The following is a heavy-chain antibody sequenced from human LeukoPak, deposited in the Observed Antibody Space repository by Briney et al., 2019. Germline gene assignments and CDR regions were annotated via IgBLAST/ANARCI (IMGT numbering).Heavy chain of an antibody. CDR2: ISSSGGST. CDR3: AKRLGNVGAISY. J-gene: IGHJ4*02. CDR1: GFTFSSYA. D-gene: IGHD1-26*01. V-gene: IGHV3-23*01. Sequence: GGSLRLSCAASGFTFSSYAMSWVRQAPGKGLEWVSAISSSGGSTYYADSVKGRFTISRDNSKNTLYLQMNSLRAEDTAVYYCAKRLGNVGAISYWGQGTLVTVSS.